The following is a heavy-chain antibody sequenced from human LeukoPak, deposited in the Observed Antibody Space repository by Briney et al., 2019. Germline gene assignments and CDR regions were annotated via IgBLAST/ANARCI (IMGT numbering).Heavy chain of an antibody. V-gene: IGHV4-39*01. CDR1: GASISSSSYY. J-gene: IGHJ4*02. Sequence: SETLSLTCTVYGASISSSSYYWGWIRQPPGKGLEWIATIHYSGSTYHNPSLKSRVTMSVDTSKNQFSLKLSSVTAADTAVYYCARHPSGSSFDYWGQGTLVTVSS. CDR3: ARHPSGSSFDY. D-gene: IGHD3-22*01. CDR2: IHYSGST.